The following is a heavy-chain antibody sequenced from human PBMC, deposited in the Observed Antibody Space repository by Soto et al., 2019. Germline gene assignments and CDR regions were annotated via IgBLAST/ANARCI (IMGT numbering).Heavy chain of an antibody. CDR1: GYTFTSYY. D-gene: IGHD6-6*01. V-gene: IGHV1-46*01. CDR3: ARADIEYSSSEIDAFEI. CDR2: INPSGGST. Sequence: QVQLVQSGAEVKKPGASVKVSCKASGYTFTSYYMHWVRQAPGQGLEWMGIINPSGGSTSYAQKFQGRVTMSRDTSTSTVYMELSSLRSEDTAVYYCARADIEYSSSEIDAFEIWGQGTMVTVSS. J-gene: IGHJ3*02.